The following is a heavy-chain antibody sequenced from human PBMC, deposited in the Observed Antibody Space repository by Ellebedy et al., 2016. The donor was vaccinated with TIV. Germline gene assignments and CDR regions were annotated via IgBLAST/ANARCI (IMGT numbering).Heavy chain of an antibody. CDR1: GFIFRSFG. D-gene: IGHD3-9*01. V-gene: IGHV3-30*18. J-gene: IGHJ6*02. Sequence: GGSLRLSCAASGFIFRSFGMHWVRQAPGKGLEWLAFISYDGNNKYIADSVKGRLTISRDNSMNALYLQMDSLRAEDTAVYYCAKEGYDIMTGEQFHGMDVWGQGTPVTVSS. CDR2: ISYDGNNK. CDR3: AKEGYDIMTGEQFHGMDV.